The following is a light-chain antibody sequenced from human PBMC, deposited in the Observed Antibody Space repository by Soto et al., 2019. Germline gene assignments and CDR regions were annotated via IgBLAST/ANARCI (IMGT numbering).Light chain of an antibody. J-gene: IGLJ1*01. V-gene: IGLV1-44*01. CDR1: SSNIGSNT. Sequence: QSVRTQPPSASGTPGQRVTISCSGSSSNIGSNTVNWYQQLPGTAPKLLIYSNNQRPSGVPDRFSGSKSGTSASLAISGLQSEDEADYYCAAWGXSLNRYVFGTGTKVTVL. CDR2: SNN. CDR3: AAWGXSLNRYV.